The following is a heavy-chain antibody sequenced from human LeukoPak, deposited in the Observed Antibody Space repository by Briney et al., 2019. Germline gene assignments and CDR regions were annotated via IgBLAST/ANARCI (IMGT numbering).Heavy chain of an antibody. V-gene: IGHV3-74*01. CDR3: AREGTPSYWYFDL. J-gene: IGHJ2*01. CDR2: IKSDGSST. Sequence: SWGSLRLSCAASGFTFSSYWMHWVRQAPGKGLVWVSRIKSDGSSTNYADSVKGRFTISRDNAKNTLYLQMNSLRDEDTAVYYCAREGTPSYWYFDLWGRGTLVTVSS. CDR1: GFTFSSYW. D-gene: IGHD3-10*01.